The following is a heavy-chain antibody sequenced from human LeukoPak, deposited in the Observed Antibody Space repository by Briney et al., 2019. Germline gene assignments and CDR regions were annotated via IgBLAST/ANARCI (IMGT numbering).Heavy chain of an antibody. J-gene: IGHJ4*02. Sequence: GGSLRLSCAASEFSVGSNYMTWVRQAPGKGLEWVSLIYSGGSTYYADSAKGRFTISRDNSKNTLYLQMNSLRAEDTAVYYCAREGGYCSGGSCYNYWGQGTLVTVSS. D-gene: IGHD2-15*01. CDR3: AREGGYCSGGSCYNY. CDR2: IYSGGST. V-gene: IGHV3-66*01. CDR1: EFSVGSNY.